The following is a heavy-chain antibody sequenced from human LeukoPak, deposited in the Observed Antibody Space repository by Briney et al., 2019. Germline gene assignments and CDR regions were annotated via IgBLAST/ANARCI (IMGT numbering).Heavy chain of an antibody. CDR3: ARGVVIAPQTFDY. CDR1: GGSISGFY. Sequence: SETLSLTCTVSGGSISGFYWTWIRQPPGKGLEWIGYIYYSGSTNYNPSLKSRVTISVDTSKNQFSLKLSSVTAADTAVYYCARGVVIAPQTFDYWGQGTLVTVSS. CDR2: IYYSGST. J-gene: IGHJ4*02. D-gene: IGHD2-21*01. V-gene: IGHV4-59*01.